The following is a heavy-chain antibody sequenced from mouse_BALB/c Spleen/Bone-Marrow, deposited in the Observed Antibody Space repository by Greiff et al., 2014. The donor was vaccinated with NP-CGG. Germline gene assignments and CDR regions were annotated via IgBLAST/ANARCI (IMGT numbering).Heavy chain of an antibody. J-gene: IGHJ4*01. CDR2: IYPGDGST. D-gene: IGHD2-1*01. Sequence: VQLQQSGPELVKPGALVKISCKASGYTFTSYDINWVKQRPGQGLEWIGWIYPGDGSTKYXENFXGXXTLXXDXSSSTAYMQLSSLTSENSAVYFCARNGNYRYAMDYWGQGTSVTVSS. CDR3: ARNGNYRYAMDY. CDR1: GYTFTSYD. V-gene: IGHV1S56*01.